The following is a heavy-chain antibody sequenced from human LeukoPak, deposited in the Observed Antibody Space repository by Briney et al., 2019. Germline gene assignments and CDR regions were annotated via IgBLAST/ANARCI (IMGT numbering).Heavy chain of an antibody. CDR3: AKSSIWFGELLGPDFDY. D-gene: IGHD3-10*01. CDR1: GFTFDDYA. J-gene: IGHJ4*02. V-gene: IGHV3-23*01. CDR2: ISGSGGST. Sequence: GGSLRLSCAASGFTFDDYAMHWVRQAPGKGLEWVSAISGSGGSTYYADSVKGRFTISRDNSKNTLYLQMNSLRAEDTAVYYCAKSSIWFGELLGPDFDYWGQGTLVTVSS.